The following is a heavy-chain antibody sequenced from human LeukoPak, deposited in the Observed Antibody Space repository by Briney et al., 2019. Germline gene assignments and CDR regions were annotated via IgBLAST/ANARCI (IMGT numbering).Heavy chain of an antibody. CDR1: GGSFSGYY. J-gene: IGHJ6*03. D-gene: IGHD4-17*01. CDR2: INHSGST. CDR3: ARGLPVTTHYYYYYMDV. Sequence: PSETLSLTCAVYGGSFSGYYWSWIRQPPGKGLEWIGEINHSGSTNYNPSLKSRVTISVDTSKNQFSLKLSSVTAADTAVYYCARGLPVTTHYYYYYMDVWGKGTTVTVSS. V-gene: IGHV4-34*01.